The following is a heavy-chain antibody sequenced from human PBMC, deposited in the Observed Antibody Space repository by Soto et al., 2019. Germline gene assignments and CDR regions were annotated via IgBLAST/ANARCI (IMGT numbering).Heavy chain of an antibody. Sequence: SEALSVKCAVYGGSFSGYYWSWIRQPPGKGLEWIGEINHSGSTNYNPSLKSRVTISVDTSKNQFSLKLSSVTAADTAVYYCARGGVGGAYYYYGMDVWGQGTTVTVSS. CDR1: GGSFSGYY. CDR2: INHSGST. D-gene: IGHD1-26*01. CDR3: ARGGVGGAYYYYGMDV. J-gene: IGHJ6*02. V-gene: IGHV4-34*01.